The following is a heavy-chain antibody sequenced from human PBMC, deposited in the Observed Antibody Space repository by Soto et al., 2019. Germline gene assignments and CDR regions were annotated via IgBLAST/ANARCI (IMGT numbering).Heavy chain of an antibody. CDR1: GYTFTSYD. CDR3: VRDGGIVVVPAAIYYYGMDV. D-gene: IGHD2-2*01. J-gene: IGHJ6*02. V-gene: IGHV1-8*01. CDR2: MNPNSGNT. Sequence: ASVKVSCKASGYTFTSYDINWVRQATGQGLEWMGWMNPNSGNTGYAQKFQGRVTMTRNTSISTAYMELSSLRSEDTAVYYCVRDGGIVVVPAAIYYYGMDVWGQGTTVTVSS.